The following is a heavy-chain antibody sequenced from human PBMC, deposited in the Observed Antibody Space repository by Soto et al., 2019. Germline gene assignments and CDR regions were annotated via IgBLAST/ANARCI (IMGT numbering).Heavy chain of an antibody. V-gene: IGHV1-69*06. CDR2: ITPIFGTA. Sequence: QVQLVQSGAEVKKPGSSVKVSCKASGGTFSSYAISWVRQAPGQGLEWMGGITPIFGTANYAQKFQGRVTITADKSARTAYMELSSLRSEDTAVYYCARPYSSYYGSGSYSGDYYYGMDVWGQGTTVTVSS. D-gene: IGHD3-10*01. CDR1: GGTFSSYA. CDR3: ARPYSSYYGSGSYSGDYYYGMDV. J-gene: IGHJ6*02.